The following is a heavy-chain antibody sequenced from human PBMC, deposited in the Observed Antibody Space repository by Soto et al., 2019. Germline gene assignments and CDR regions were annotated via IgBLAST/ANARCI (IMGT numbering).Heavy chain of an antibody. Sequence: ASVKVSCKASGYTFTSYGISWVRQAPGQGLEWMGWISAYNGNTNYAQKLQGRVTMTTDTSTSTAYMELRSLRSDDTAVYYCARDGTSGSYSRTYYYYYGMDVWGQGTTVTVSS. D-gene: IGHD1-26*01. V-gene: IGHV1-18*01. CDR2: ISAYNGNT. CDR3: ARDGTSGSYSRTYYYYYGMDV. CDR1: GYTFTSYG. J-gene: IGHJ6*02.